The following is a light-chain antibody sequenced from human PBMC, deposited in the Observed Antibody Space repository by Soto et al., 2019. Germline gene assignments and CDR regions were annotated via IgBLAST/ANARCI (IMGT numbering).Light chain of an antibody. CDR3: SSHAGIINVV. CDR2: EVT. J-gene: IGLJ3*02. CDR1: SSDVGGDNY. Sequence: QSALTQPPSASGSPGQSVTISCTGTSSDVGGDNYVSWYQQHPGKAPKLMTYEVTKRPSGVPDRFSGSKSGNTASLTVSGLLAEDEADYYCSSHAGIINVVFGGGTKLTVL. V-gene: IGLV2-8*01.